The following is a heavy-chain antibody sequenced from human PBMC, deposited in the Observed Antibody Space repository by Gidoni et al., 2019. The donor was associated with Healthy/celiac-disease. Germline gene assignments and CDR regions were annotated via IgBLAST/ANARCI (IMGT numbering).Heavy chain of an antibody. D-gene: IGHD3-3*01. CDR3: ARHTEWFDAFDI. Sequence: QLQLQESGPGLVKPSETLSLTCTVSGGSISSSSYYWGWIRQPPGKGLEWIGSIYYSGSTYYNPSLKSRVTISVDTSKNQFSLKLSSVTAADTAVYYCARHTEWFDAFDIWGQGTMVTVSS. V-gene: IGHV4-39*01. CDR1: GGSISSSSYY. J-gene: IGHJ3*02. CDR2: IYYSGST.